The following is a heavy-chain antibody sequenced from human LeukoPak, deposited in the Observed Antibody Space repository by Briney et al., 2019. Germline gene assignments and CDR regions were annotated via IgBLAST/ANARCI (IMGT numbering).Heavy chain of an antibody. J-gene: IGHJ3*02. CDR2: INPNSGGT. D-gene: IGHD6-13*01. Sequence: GASVKVSCKAPGYTFTGYYMHWVRQAPGQGLEWMGWINPNSGGTNYAQKFQGRVTMTRDTSISTAYMELSRLRSDDTAVYYCAKSSSWYSHAFDIWGQGTMVTVSS. CDR1: GYTFTGYY. V-gene: IGHV1-2*02. CDR3: AKSSSWYSHAFDI.